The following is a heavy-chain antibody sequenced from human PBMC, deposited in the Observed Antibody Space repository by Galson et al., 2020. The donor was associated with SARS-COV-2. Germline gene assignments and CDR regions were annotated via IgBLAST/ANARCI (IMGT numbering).Heavy chain of an antibody. D-gene: IGHD3-9*01. CDR1: GGSFSGYY. V-gene: IGHV4-34*01. CDR2: INHSGST. Sequence: SETLSLTCAVYGGSFSGYYWSWIRQPPGKGLEWSGEINHSGSTNYNPSLKSRVTISVDTSKNQFSLKLSSVTAADTAVYYCARGGLRYFDWLLGFDYWGQGTLVTVSS. CDR3: ARGGLRYFDWLLGFDY. J-gene: IGHJ4*02.